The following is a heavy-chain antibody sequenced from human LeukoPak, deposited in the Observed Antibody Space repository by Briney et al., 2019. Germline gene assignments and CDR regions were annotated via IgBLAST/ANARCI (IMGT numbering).Heavy chain of an antibody. CDR2: ISAYNGNT. Sequence: ASVKVSCKASGYTFSSYGVTWVRQAPGQGLEWMGWISAYNGNTNYPQNLQGRVTMTTDTSTTTAYMELRSLRSDDTAMYYCARVYYYGSGSYYNFDYWGQGTLVTVPS. D-gene: IGHD3-10*01. CDR3: ARVYYYGSGSYYNFDY. V-gene: IGHV1-18*01. CDR1: GYTFSSYG. J-gene: IGHJ4*02.